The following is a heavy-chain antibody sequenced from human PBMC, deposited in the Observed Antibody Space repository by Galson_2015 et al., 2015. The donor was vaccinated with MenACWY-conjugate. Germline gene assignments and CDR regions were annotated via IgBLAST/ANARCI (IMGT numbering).Heavy chain of an antibody. CDR2: ISDRGTYT. CDR1: GFTFNNYA. D-gene: IGHD5-18*01. Sequence: SLRLSCAASGFTFNNYAMNWLRQAPGKGLEWLSVISDRGTYTAYADSVKGRFAISRDNSKDTVFLQMTSLGVEDTAVYFCGKDKVADTAMVIDPWGQGTLVTVSS. V-gene: IGHV3-23*01. CDR3: GKDKVADTAMVIDP. J-gene: IGHJ5*02.